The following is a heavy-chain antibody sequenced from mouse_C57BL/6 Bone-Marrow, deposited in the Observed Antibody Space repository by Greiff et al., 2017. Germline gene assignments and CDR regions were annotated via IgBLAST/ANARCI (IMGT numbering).Heavy chain of an antibody. V-gene: IGHV1-55*01. CDR3: ARRDYYGSLDY. Sequence: QVHVKQPGAELVKPGASVKMSCKASGYTFTSYWITWVKQRPGQGLEWIGDIYPGSGSTNYNEKFKSKATLTVDTSSSTAYMQLSSLTSEDSAVYYCARRDYYGSLDYWGQGTTLTVSS. D-gene: IGHD1-1*01. CDR2: IYPGSGST. CDR1: GYTFTSYW. J-gene: IGHJ2*01.